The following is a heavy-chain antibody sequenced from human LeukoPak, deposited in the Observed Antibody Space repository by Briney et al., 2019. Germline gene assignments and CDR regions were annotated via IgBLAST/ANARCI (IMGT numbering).Heavy chain of an antibody. CDR1: GFTFSSYA. CDR3: ARDRIVVAPFDY. D-gene: IGHD3-22*01. Sequence: PGGSLRLSCAASGFTFSSYAMHWVRQAPGKGLEWVAVISYDGSNKYYADSVKGRFTISRDNSKNTLYLQMNSLRAEDTAVYYCARDRIVVAPFDYWGQGTLVTVSS. J-gene: IGHJ4*02. CDR2: ISYDGSNK. V-gene: IGHV3-30-3*01.